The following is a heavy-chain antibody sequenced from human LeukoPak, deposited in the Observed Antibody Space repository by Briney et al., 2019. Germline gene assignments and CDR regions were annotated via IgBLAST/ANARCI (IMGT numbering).Heavy chain of an antibody. D-gene: IGHD2-15*01. CDR3: ASPSGASTS. CDR2: IHYSGTT. CDR1: GGSISGYY. V-gene: IGHV4-59*12. Sequence: PSETLSLTCTVSGGSISGYYWSWIRQPPGKGLEWIGYIHYSGTTDYNPSLKSRVTISVDTSNSQFSLRLTSVTAADTAVYYCASPSGASTSWGQGTLVTVSS. J-gene: IGHJ4*02.